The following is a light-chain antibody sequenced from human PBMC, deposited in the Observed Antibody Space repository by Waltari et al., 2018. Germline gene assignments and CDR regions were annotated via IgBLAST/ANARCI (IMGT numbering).Light chain of an antibody. Sequence: YVLTQPLSLSRTPGQWVTISSSVTTSNIGVNPGTWYHQVTGKAPKLLIYGISRRPSGVPARFSGSKSGTSASLAISGLQPEDEADYYCAVWDDSVSGWVFGGGTKLTVL. CDR2: GIS. J-gene: IGLJ3*02. CDR1: TSNIGVNP. V-gene: IGLV1-44*01. CDR3: AVWDDSVSGWV.